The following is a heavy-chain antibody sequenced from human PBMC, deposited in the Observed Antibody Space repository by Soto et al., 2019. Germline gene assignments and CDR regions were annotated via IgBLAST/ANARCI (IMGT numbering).Heavy chain of an antibody. V-gene: IGHV1-18*01. CDR3: ARAVGHSSGSFFDY. Sequence: RPSVKVSCKASGYTFTSYGISWVRQAPGQGLEWMGWISAYNGNTNYAQKLQGRVTMTTDTSTSTAYMELRSLRSDDTAVYYCARAVGHSSGSFFDYWGQGTLVTVSS. CDR1: GYTFTSYG. D-gene: IGHD3-22*01. CDR2: ISAYNGNT. J-gene: IGHJ4*02.